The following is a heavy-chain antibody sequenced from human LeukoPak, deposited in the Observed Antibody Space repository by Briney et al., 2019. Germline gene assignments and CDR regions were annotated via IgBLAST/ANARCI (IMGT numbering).Heavy chain of an antibody. CDR3: ARLSGSYSDY. CDR2: IHYSGST. Sequence: SETLSLTCTVSGGSISSYYWSWIRQPPGKGLEWIGYIHYSGSTKYNPSLKSRVTISVDTSKNQFSLKLSSVTAADTAVYYCARLSGSYSDYWGQGTLVTVSS. D-gene: IGHD1-26*01. CDR1: GGSISSYY. J-gene: IGHJ4*02. V-gene: IGHV4-59*08.